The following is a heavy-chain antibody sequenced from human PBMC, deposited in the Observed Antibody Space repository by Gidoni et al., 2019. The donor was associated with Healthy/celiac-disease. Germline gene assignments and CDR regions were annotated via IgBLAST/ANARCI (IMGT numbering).Heavy chain of an antibody. CDR2: IYYSGST. Sequence: QLQLQESGPGLVKPSETLSLTCTVPGGSISSSSYYWGWIRQPPGKGLEWMGSIYYSGSTYYNPSHKSRVTISVDTSKYQFSLKLSSVTAADTAVYYWARRVDYGDFPGWFDPWGQGTLVTVSS. CDR3: ARRVDYGDFPGWFDP. CDR1: GGSISSSSYY. V-gene: IGHV4-39*01. D-gene: IGHD4-17*01. J-gene: IGHJ5*02.